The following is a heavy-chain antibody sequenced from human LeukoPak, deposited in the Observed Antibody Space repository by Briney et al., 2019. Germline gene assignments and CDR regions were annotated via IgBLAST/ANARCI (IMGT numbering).Heavy chain of an antibody. Sequence: PSETLSLTCTVPGGSISSYYWSWIRQPPGKGLEWIGYIYYSGSTNYNPSLKSRVTISVDTSKNQFSLKLRCVTAADMAVYYCARHGLLWFGELLSSLDAFDIWGQGTMVTVSS. J-gene: IGHJ3*02. D-gene: IGHD3-10*01. CDR2: IYYSGST. V-gene: IGHV4-59*08. CDR1: GGSISSYY. CDR3: ARHGLLWFGELLSSLDAFDI.